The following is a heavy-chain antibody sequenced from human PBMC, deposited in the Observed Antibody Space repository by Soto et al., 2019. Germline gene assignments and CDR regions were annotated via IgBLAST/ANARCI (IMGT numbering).Heavy chain of an antibody. V-gene: IGHV1-3*01. Sequence: ASVKVSCKAFRYTFTSYAIHWVRQAPGQRLEWMGWINAGNGNTKYSQKFQGRVTITRDTSASTAYMELSSLRSEDTAVYYCARGLGLYYFDYWGQGTLVTVSS. CDR1: RYTFTSYA. J-gene: IGHJ4*02. CDR3: ARGLGLYYFDY. D-gene: IGHD1-26*01. CDR2: INAGNGNT.